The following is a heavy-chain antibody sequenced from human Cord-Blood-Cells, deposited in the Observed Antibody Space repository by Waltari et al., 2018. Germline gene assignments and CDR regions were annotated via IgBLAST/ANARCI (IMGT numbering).Heavy chain of an antibody. CDR2: INHSGST. J-gene: IGHJ5*02. V-gene: IGHV4-34*01. CDR3: ARQRNRHPITMVRGVIMGWFDP. CDR1: GGSFRGYY. Sequence: QVQLQEWGAGLLKPSETLSLTCAVYGGSFRGYYWSWIRQPPGKGLGWIGEINHSGSTNYNPSLKSRVTISVDTSKNQFSLKLSSVTAADTAVYYCARQRNRHPITMVRGVIMGWFDPWGQGTLVTVSS. D-gene: IGHD3-10*01.